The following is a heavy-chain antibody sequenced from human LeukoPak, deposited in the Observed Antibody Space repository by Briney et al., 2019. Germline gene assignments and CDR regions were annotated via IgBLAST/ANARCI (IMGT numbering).Heavy chain of an antibody. CDR2: ISSGTSYI. J-gene: IGHJ6*03. CDR1: GFTFSSYN. D-gene: IGHD5-18*01. CDR3: AREGYSYGTYYYNYMDV. Sequence: GGSLRLSCSASGFTFSSYNMNWVRQAPGKGLEWVSSISSGTSYIYYADSVKGRFTISRDNAKNSLYLQMNSLRAEDTAVYYCAREGYSYGTYYYNYMDVWGKGTTVTVSS. V-gene: IGHV3-21*01.